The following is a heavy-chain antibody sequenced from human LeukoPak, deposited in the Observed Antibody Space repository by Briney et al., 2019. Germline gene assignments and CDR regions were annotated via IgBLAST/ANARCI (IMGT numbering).Heavy chain of an antibody. CDR3: ARVVVVIDSHAFDI. CDR1: GDSVSSNSAT. D-gene: IGHD3-22*01. J-gene: IGHJ3*02. CDR2: TYYRSKWYK. V-gene: IGHV6-1*01. Sequence: SQTLSLTCAISGDSVSSNSATWNWIRQSPSRGLEWLGRTYYRSKWYKYYAVSVKGRITINPDTSKNQFSLQLNSVTPEDTAVYYCARVVVVIDSHAFDIWGQGTMVTVSS.